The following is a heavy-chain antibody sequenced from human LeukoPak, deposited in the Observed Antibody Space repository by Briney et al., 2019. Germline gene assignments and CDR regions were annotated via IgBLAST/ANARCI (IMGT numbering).Heavy chain of an antibody. CDR1: GYTFATYG. CDR3: AKVAGDRVDY. CDR2: ISANTGKT. D-gene: IGHD3-3*01. J-gene: IGHJ4*02. V-gene: IGHV1-18*01. Sequence: GASVKVSCKASGYTFATYGFFWVRQASGHGLEWMGWISANTGKTDYARKFQGRVTMTTDTSTSTAYMELRSLRPDDTAVYYCAKVAGDRVDYWGQGTLLTVSS.